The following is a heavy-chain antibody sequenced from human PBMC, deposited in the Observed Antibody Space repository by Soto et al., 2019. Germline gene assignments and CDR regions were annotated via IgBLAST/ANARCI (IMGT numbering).Heavy chain of an antibody. J-gene: IGHJ4*02. CDR1: GFDGRHTH. CDR3: AREAIIVIAAPEYYFDS. Sequence: EVQLVESGGDFFQRGVSVRLCCAPYGFDGRHTHVSWVLQAPGKGLEGFSFIYSGGYTNYANTVKGRFILCRDSPKNTLYLQMDSLRAEDTAVYYCAREAIIVIAAPEYYFDSWGQGTLVTVSS. CDR2: IYSGGYT. D-gene: IGHD3-22*01. V-gene: IGHV3-66*01.